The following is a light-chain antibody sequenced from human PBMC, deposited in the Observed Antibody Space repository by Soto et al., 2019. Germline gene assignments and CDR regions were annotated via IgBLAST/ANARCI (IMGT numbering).Light chain of an antibody. J-gene: IGLJ1*01. CDR1: SSDVGGYNY. Sequence: QSALTQPASVSGSPGQSITISCTGTSSDVGGYNYVSWYQQHPGKAPKLMIYEVSNRPSGVSNRFSGSKSGNTASLTISGLQAEDEADYYCSSYXXXXTLDVFGTGTKLTVL. V-gene: IGLV2-14*01. CDR3: SSYXXXXTLDV. CDR2: EVS.